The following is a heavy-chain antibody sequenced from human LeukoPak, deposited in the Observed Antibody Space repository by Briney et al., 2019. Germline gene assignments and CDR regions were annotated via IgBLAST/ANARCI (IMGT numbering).Heavy chain of an antibody. CDR1: GFTFSSYS. Sequence: GGSLRLSCAASGFTFSSYSMNWVRQAPGKGLEWVSSISSSSSYIYYADSVKGRFTISRDNAKNSLYLRMNSLRAEDTAVYYCARADSSGYSDDFDYWGQGTLVTVSS. CDR2: ISSSSSYI. V-gene: IGHV3-21*01. D-gene: IGHD3-22*01. CDR3: ARADSSGYSDDFDY. J-gene: IGHJ4*02.